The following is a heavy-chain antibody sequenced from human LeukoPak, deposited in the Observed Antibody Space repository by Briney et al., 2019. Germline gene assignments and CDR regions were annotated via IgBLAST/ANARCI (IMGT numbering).Heavy chain of an antibody. J-gene: IGHJ4*02. D-gene: IGHD3-16*02. V-gene: IGHV3-66*01. CDR1: GFTVSNNY. CDR3: ARDAYRD. CDR2: IYSGGST. Sequence: GGSLRLSCAASGFTVSNNYMSWVRQAAGEGLEWVSVIYSGGSTYYADSVRGRFTFSRDNSNNTLYLQMNSLRAEDTAVYFCARDAYRDWGQGTLVTVSS.